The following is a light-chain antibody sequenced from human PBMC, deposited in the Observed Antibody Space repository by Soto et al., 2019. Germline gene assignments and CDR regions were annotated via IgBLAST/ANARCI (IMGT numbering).Light chain of an antibody. V-gene: IGKV3-11*01. CDR3: QQRGDWPLT. CDR1: QRISNY. CDR2: DAS. J-gene: IGKJ4*01. Sequence: PGARATLSCRASQRISNYLAWYQQKTGQAPSLLIYDASNRATGIPARFSGSRSGTDFTLTISSLEPEDFAIYYCQQRGDWPLTFGGGTKVEIK.